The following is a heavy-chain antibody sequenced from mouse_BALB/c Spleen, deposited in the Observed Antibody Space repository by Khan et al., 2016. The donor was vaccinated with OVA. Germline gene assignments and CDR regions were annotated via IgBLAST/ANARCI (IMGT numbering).Heavy chain of an antibody. D-gene: IGHD2-14*01. Sequence: VELVESGPGLVAPSQSLSITCTVSGFSISRYNIHWVRQPPGKGLEWLGMIWGGGGTDYNSTLKIRLSISKDNSKSQVFLKMNSLQTDDTAMYYCARAYYRYDGCYAMDYWGQGTSVTVSS. V-gene: IGHV2-6-4*01. CDR3: ARAYYRYDGCYAMDY. CDR1: GFSISRYN. CDR2: IWGGGGT. J-gene: IGHJ4*01.